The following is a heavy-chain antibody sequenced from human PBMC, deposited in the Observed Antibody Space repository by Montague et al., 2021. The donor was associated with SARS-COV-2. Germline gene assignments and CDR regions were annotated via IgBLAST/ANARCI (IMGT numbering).Heavy chain of an antibody. Sequence: PALVKPTQTLTLTCTFSGFSLSTSGVCVSWIRQPPGKALEWLALIDWDDDKYYSASLKTRLTISKGPSTNQVVHTMTNMDPVDTGAYYCARMGSAVPGFMSTYDFNIWGQGTQVTVSS. J-gene: IGHJ4*02. CDR2: IDWDDDK. D-gene: IGHD3-3*01. CDR3: ARMGSAVPGFMSTYDFNI. V-gene: IGHV2-70*13. CDR1: GFSLSTSGVC.